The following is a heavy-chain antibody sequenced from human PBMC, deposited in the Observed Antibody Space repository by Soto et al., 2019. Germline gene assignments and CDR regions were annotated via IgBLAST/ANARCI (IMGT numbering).Heavy chain of an antibody. D-gene: IGHD3-3*01. Sequence: SGPTLVNPTQTLTLTCTFSGFSLITIGLAVGWIRQAPRKAPEWLAFIFWDDDKRYSPSLENRLTITKDTSKNQVVLTMTNMDPVDTATYYCARIFDFWSGYYFSYWGRGTLVTVSS. J-gene: IGHJ4*02. CDR2: IFWDDDK. CDR3: ARIFDFWSGYYFSY. CDR1: GFSLITIGLA. V-gene: IGHV2-5*02.